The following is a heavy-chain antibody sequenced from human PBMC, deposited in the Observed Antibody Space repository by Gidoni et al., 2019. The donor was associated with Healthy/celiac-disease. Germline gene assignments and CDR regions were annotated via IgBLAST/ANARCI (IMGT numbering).Heavy chain of an antibody. J-gene: IGHJ4*02. CDR2: IYWDDDK. V-gene: IGHV2-5*02. CDR1: GFSLSTSGVG. CDR3: AHISDGDYVAWEIPWGFDY. D-gene: IGHD4-17*01. Sequence: QITLKESGPTLVKPTQTLTLTCTFSGFSLSTSGVGVGWIRQPPGKALEWLALIYWDDDKRYSPSLKSRLTITKDTSKNQVVLTMTNMDPVDTATYYCAHISDGDYVAWEIPWGFDYWGQGTLVTVSS.